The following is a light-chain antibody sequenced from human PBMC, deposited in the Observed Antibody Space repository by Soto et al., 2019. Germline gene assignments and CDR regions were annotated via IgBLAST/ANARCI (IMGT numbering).Light chain of an antibody. Sequence: QSVLTQPRSASGTPGQRVTISCSGSSSNIGSNTVNWYQQLPGTAPKLLISNNNQRPSGVPDRFSGSKSGTSASLAISGLQSEDEATYDCAAWDDSLNGRVFGGGTKLTVL. CDR3: AAWDDSLNGRV. CDR1: SSNIGSNT. CDR2: NNN. J-gene: IGLJ3*02. V-gene: IGLV1-44*01.